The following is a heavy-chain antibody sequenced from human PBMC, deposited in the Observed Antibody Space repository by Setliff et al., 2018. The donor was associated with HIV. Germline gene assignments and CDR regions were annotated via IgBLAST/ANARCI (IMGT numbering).Heavy chain of an antibody. J-gene: IGHJ6*03. Sequence: PGGSLRLSCAASGFTFRSYAMHWVRQAPGKGLEWVAVISYDGSNKYYADSVKGRFTISRDNSKNTLYLQMSSLRVDDTAVYYCVKEAYSNTWNYYYYYIDVWGKGTTVTVSS. CDR3: VKEAYSNTWNYYYYYIDV. V-gene: IGHV3-30*04. D-gene: IGHD6-13*01. CDR1: GFTFRSYA. CDR2: ISYDGSNK.